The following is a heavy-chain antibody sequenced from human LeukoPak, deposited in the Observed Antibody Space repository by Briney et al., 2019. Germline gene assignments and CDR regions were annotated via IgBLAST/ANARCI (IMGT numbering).Heavy chain of an antibody. D-gene: IGHD3-22*01. CDR1: GGTFSSYA. Sequence: ASVKVSCKASGGTFSSYAISWVRQAPGQGLEWMGRIIPILGIANYAQKFQGRVTITADKSTSTAYMELSSLRSEDTAVYYCAINYYDSSYYFDYWGQGTLVTVSS. V-gene: IGHV1-69*04. J-gene: IGHJ4*02. CDR3: AINYYDSSYYFDY. CDR2: IIPILGIA.